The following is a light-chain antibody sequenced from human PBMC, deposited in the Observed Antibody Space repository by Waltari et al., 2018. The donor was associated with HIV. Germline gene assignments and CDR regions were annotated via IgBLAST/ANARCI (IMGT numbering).Light chain of an antibody. CDR1: SSNIGARFD. CDR2: GK. Sequence: QSVLTQPPSVSGAPGQTVTISCTGSSSNIGARFDVHWYQQIPGTAPKLLMYGKNRPSGVPDRFSDSKCGTSASLAITGLQAEDEADYYCQTYDSSLSGSVVFGGGTKLTVL. J-gene: IGLJ2*01. CDR3: QTYDSSLSGSVV. V-gene: IGLV1-40*01.